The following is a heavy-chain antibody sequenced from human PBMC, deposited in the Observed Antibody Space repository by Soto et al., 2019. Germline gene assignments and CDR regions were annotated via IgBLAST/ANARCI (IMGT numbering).Heavy chain of an antibody. J-gene: IGHJ5*02. Sequence: GGSLSLSCAASGFTVSNNYMTWVRQAPGRGLDWVSIIFSAGSTYYADSVRGRFTISRDNSKNTLYLQMSSLRAEDTAIYYCARGSGGNSWRSPTFASWCQGTLVPVSS. CDR3: ARGSGGNSWRSPTFAS. CDR1: GFTVSNNY. V-gene: IGHV3-66*01. D-gene: IGHD5-18*01. CDR2: IFSAGST.